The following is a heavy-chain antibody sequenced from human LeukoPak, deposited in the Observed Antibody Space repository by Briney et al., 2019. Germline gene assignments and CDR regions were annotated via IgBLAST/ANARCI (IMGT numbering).Heavy chain of an antibody. CDR1: GGSFSGYY. CDR2: INHSGST. V-gene: IGHV4-34*01. D-gene: IGHD6-19*01. CDR3: ARGDSYSSGWYYFDY. J-gene: IGHJ4*02. Sequence: SETLSLTCAVYGGSFSGYYWSWIRQPPGKGLEWIGEINHSGSTNYNPSLKSRVTISVDTSKNQLSLKLSSVTAADTAVYYCARGDSYSSGWYYFDYWGQGTLVTVSS.